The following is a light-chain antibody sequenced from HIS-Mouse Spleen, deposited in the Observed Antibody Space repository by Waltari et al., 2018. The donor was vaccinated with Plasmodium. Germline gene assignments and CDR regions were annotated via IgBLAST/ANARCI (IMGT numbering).Light chain of an antibody. CDR3: QQHNNWPIT. J-gene: IGKJ5*01. V-gene: IGKV3-11*01. CDR2: DAS. Sequence: EIVLTQSPATLSVSPGERATLSCRASQSVSSNLAWYQQKPGQAPRLLIYDASNRATGIPARFSGSGSGTDFTLTISSLEPEDFAVYYCQQHNNWPITFGQGTRLEIK. CDR1: QSVSSN.